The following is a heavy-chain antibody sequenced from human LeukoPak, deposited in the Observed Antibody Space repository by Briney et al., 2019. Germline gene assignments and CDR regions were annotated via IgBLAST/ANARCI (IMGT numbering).Heavy chain of an antibody. CDR3: ARLTRCCGYNLALDP. CDR2: IYPGDSDT. D-gene: IGHD5-24*01. CDR1: GYSFTSYW. V-gene: IGHV5-51*01. J-gene: IGHJ5*02. Sequence: GESLKISCKGSGYSFTSYWIGWVRQMPGKGLEWMGIIYPGDSDTRYSPSFQGQVTISADKSISTAYLQWSSLKASDTAMYYCARLTRCCGYNLALDPWGRGTLVTVSS.